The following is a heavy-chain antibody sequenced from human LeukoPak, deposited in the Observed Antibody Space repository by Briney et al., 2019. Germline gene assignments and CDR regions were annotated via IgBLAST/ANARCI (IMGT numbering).Heavy chain of an antibody. CDR1: GGSIASSNYY. D-gene: IGHD3-10*01. J-gene: IGHJ4*02. Sequence: PSETLSLTCTVSGGSIASSNYYSSWIRQPPGKGLEWIGSFYYSGSTNYNPSLKSRVTISVDTSKSQFSLKLSSVTAADTAVYYCVYYYGSGSVEYWGQGTLVTVSS. CDR3: VYYYGSGSVEY. CDR2: FYYSGST. V-gene: IGHV4-39*01.